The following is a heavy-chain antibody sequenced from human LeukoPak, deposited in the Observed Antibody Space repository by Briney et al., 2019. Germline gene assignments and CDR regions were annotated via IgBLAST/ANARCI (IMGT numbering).Heavy chain of an antibody. D-gene: IGHD5-24*01. CDR1: VLIFNYYG. V-gene: IGHV3-23*01. CDR3: AQDRGEMATDPEI. J-gene: IGHJ4*02. CDR2: IFGSGVRT. Sequence: GGSLRLSCAASVLIFNYYGMSWVRQAPGKGLEWVSGIFGSGVRTFYADSIKGLFTISRDNSKNTLYLQMNSLRVKDTAIYYCAQDRGEMATDPEIWGQRTLVTVSS.